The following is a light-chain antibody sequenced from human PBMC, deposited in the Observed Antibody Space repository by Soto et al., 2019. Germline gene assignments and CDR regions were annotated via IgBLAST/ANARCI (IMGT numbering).Light chain of an antibody. V-gene: IGKV3-11*01. Sequence: EIVLTQSPATLSLSPGERATLSCRASQSVSSYLAWYQQKPGQAPRLLIYDASNRATGIPARFSGSGSGTDLTLTIRSLEPEDFAVYYCQQRSNWPRTFGQGTKVEIK. CDR2: DAS. J-gene: IGKJ1*01. CDR1: QSVSSY. CDR3: QQRSNWPRT.